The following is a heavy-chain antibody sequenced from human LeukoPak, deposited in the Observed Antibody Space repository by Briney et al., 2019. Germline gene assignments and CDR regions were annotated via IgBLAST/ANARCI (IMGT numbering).Heavy chain of an antibody. V-gene: IGHV4-30-4*08. CDR2: TYYRGST. J-gene: IGHJ4*02. D-gene: IGHD1-26*01. CDR1: AGSLSSGDYY. Sequence: SQTLSLTCRVSAGSLSSGDYYWRWSRPPPGKGPEWAGYTYYRGSTYYNPSHQTPVNISVDTDKNQFSLELSTLIAADMAVYYCARDMRVGATWDFDYWGQGTLVTVSS. CDR3: ARDMRVGATWDFDY.